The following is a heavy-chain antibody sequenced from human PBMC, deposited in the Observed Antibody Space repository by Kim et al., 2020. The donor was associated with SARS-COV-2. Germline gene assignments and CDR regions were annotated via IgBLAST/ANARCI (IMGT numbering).Heavy chain of an antibody. CDR1: GGSISSSSYY. CDR3: VRRGDFSKRTGLRYFDWLLLETKTNESYFDY. Sequence: SETLSLTCTVSGGSISSSSYYWGWIRQPPGKGLEWIGSIYYSGSTYYNPSLKSRVTISVDTSKNQFSLKLSSVTAADTAVYYCVRRGDFSKRTGLRYFDWLLLETKTNESYFDYWGQGTLVTVSS. V-gene: IGHV4-39*01. J-gene: IGHJ4*02. D-gene: IGHD3-9*01. CDR2: IYYSGST.